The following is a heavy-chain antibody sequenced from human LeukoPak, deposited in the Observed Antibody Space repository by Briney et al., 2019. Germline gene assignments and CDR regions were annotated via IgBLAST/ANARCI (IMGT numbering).Heavy chain of an antibody. V-gene: IGHV3-7*01. J-gene: IGHJ4*02. CDR2: IDEDGDVK. CDR1: GFTFSSHW. CDR3: ARHVPRGRSDFDC. D-gene: IGHD5-12*01. Sequence: GGSLRLSCAASGFTFSSHWMAWVRQAPGKGLEGLANIDEDGDVKSYVESVKGRFTVSRDNARASMFLQMDSLRAKDTALYYCARHVPRGRSDFDCWGQGVLVTVSS.